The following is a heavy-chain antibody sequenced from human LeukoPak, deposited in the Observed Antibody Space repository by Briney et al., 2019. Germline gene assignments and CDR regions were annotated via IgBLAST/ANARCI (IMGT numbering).Heavy chain of an antibody. CDR3: ARDLTAFPLYYFDY. Sequence: GGSLRLSCAASGFTFSSYSMNWVRQAPGKGLEWVSYISSSSSTIYYADSVKGRFTISRDNAKNSLYLQMNSLRDEDTAVYYCARDLTAFPLYYFDYWGQGTLVTVSS. CDR2: ISSSSSTI. V-gene: IGHV3-48*02. CDR1: GFTFSSYS. J-gene: IGHJ4*02. D-gene: IGHD7-27*01.